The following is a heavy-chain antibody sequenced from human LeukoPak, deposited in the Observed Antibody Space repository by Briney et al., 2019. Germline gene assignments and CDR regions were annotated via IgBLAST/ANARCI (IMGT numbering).Heavy chain of an antibody. CDR3: ARSRRFDCSGGSCYLPDWFDP. CDR1: GYSFTSYW. J-gene: IGHJ5*02. CDR2: IYPGDSDT. D-gene: IGHD2-15*01. V-gene: IGHV5-51*01. Sequence: GESLKISCKGSGYSFTSYWIGWVRQMPGKGLEWMGIIYPGDSDTRYSPSFQGQVTISADKSISTAYLQWSSLKASDTAMYYCARSRRFDCSGGSCYLPDWFDPWGQGTLVTVSS.